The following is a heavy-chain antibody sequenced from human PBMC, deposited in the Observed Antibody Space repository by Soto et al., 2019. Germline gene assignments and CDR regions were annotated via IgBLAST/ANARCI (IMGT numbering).Heavy chain of an antibody. CDR2: ISYSGRT. CDR3: ARRRASDYGGNHHPYYFDR. Sequence: XETLSLTCTVAGASMITDNYFWVWIRQSPRRGLELIGSISYSGRTYDNPSLQSRVTISIDASKNQFSLKLTSVTTADTAVYYCARRRASDYGGNHHPYYFDRWGQGALVTVSS. CDR1: GASMITDNYF. J-gene: IGHJ4*02. V-gene: IGHV4-39*01. D-gene: IGHD4-17*01.